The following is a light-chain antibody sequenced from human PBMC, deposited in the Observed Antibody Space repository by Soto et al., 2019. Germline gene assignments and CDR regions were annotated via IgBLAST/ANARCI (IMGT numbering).Light chain of an antibody. CDR1: QTITFNF. Sequence: IVLTQSPVTLSLSPGEVATLSCGASQTITFNFLAWYQQKPGLAPRLLVYDASIRADGIPDRVSGSMSGTDFTLTISRLEPEDFAMYYCQHYGDSNLTFGGGTRVEI. CDR2: DAS. V-gene: IGKV3D-20*01. J-gene: IGKJ4*01. CDR3: QHYGDSNLT.